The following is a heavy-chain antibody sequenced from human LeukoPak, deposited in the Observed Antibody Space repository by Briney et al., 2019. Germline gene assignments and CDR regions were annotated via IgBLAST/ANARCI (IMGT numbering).Heavy chain of an antibody. Sequence: ASVKVSCKVSGYTLTELSMHWVRQAPGKGLEWMGGFDPEDGETIYAQKFQGRVTMTEDTSTDTAYMELSSLRSEDTAVYYCATVGGSYFDFDYWDQGTLVTVSS. CDR2: FDPEDGET. J-gene: IGHJ4*02. D-gene: IGHD1-26*01. V-gene: IGHV1-24*01. CDR1: GYTLTELS. CDR3: ATVGGSYFDFDY.